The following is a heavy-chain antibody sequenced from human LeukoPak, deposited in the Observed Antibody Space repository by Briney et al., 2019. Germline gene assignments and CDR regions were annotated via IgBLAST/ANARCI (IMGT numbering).Heavy chain of an antibody. CDR3: ARSTRYIFDY. D-gene: IGHD2-2*02. J-gene: IGHJ4*02. CDR1: GFTFSSYA. CDR2: IYSGGST. V-gene: IGHV3-53*01. Sequence: PGGSLRLSCAASGFTFSSYAMSWVRQAPGKGLEWVSVIYSGGSTYYVDSVKGRFTISRDNSKNTLYLQMNSLRAEDTAVYYCARSTRYIFDYWGQGTLVTVSS.